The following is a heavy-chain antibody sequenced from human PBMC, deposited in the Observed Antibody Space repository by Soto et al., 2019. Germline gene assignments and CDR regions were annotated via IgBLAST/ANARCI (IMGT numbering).Heavy chain of an antibody. Sequence: SETLSLTCSVSGGSLSKYYWSWIRQPAGKGLEWIGRISTSGHVVSKVSLRSRLTMSVDMSNNHFSLKLTSVTAADTAVYYCARDNNDFWSLYPLAFDYWGQGALVTVS. CDR2: ISTSGHV. D-gene: IGHD3-3*01. V-gene: IGHV4-4*07. J-gene: IGHJ4*02. CDR3: ARDNNDFWSLYPLAFDY. CDR1: GGSLSKYY.